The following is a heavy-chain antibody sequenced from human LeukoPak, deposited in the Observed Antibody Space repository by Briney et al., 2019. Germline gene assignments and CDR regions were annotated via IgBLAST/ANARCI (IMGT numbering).Heavy chain of an antibody. CDR2: IYSGGST. CDR3: AREGKPSSYYYGMDV. Sequence: PGGSLRLSCAASGFTVSSNYMSWVRQAPGKGLEWVSVIYSGGSTYYADSVKGRFTISRDNSKNTLYLQVNSLRAEDTAVYYCAREGKPSSYYYGMDVWGQGTTVTVSS. CDR1: GFTVSSNY. V-gene: IGHV3-66*02. J-gene: IGHJ6*02.